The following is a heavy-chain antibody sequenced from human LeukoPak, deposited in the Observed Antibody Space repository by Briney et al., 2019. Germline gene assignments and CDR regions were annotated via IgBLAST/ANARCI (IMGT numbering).Heavy chain of an antibody. Sequence: ASVKVSCKASGYTFTGYYMHWVRQAPGQGLEWMGWINPNSGGTNYAQKFQGRVTMTRDTSISTAYMELSRLKSDDTAVYYCARDSSMDPLSFDYWGQGTLVTVSS. D-gene: IGHD3/OR15-3a*01. V-gene: IGHV1-2*02. CDR3: ARDSSMDPLSFDY. J-gene: IGHJ4*02. CDR2: INPNSGGT. CDR1: GYTFTGYY.